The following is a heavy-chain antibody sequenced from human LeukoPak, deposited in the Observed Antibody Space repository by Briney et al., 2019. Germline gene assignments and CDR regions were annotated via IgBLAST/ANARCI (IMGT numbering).Heavy chain of an antibody. CDR2: ISSSGSTI. D-gene: IGHD6-13*01. J-gene: IGHJ4*02. Sequence: GGSLRLSCAASGFTFSSYEMNWVRQAPGKGLEWVSYISSSGSTIYYADSVKGRFTISRDNAKNSQYLQMNSLRAEDTAVYYCARVGVYSSSWPVSDYWGQGTLVTVSS. CDR1: GFTFSSYE. CDR3: ARVGVYSSSWPVSDY. V-gene: IGHV3-48*03.